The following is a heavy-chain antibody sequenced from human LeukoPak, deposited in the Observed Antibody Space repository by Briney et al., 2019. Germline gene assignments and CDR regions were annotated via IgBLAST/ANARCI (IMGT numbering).Heavy chain of an antibody. J-gene: IGHJ3*02. Sequence: GASVKVSCKVSGYTLTELSMHWVRQAPGKGLERMGGFDPEDGETIYAQKFQGRVTMTEDTSTDTAYMELSSLRSEDTAVYYCATVQGGVVDAFDIWGQGTMVTVSS. V-gene: IGHV1-24*01. CDR2: FDPEDGET. CDR3: ATVQGGVVDAFDI. D-gene: IGHD2-15*01. CDR1: GYTLTELS.